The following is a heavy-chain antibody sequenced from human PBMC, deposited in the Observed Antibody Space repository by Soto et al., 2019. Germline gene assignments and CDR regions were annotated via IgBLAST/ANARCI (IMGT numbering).Heavy chain of an antibody. V-gene: IGHV4-38-2*01. Sequence: PSETLSLTCAVSGYSISLGYYWGWIRQPPGKGLEWIGYVYHTGRTSYNPSLKSRVSISMDTSKNQFSLNLDSVTAADTAVYFCARDFAYFDSWGQGTLVTVSS. CDR2: VYHTGRT. CDR3: ARDFAYFDS. D-gene: IGHD3-3*01. J-gene: IGHJ4*02. CDR1: GYSISLGYY.